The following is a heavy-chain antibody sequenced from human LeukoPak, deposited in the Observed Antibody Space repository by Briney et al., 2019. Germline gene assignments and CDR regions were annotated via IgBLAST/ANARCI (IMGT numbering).Heavy chain of an antibody. CDR2: VIPIYGTP. CDR3: ARDHWGIVENGYDYFYYDMDV. V-gene: IGHV1-69*05. J-gene: IGHJ6*02. D-gene: IGHD7-27*01. Sequence: SEKVSCKASGGSFSTSGFSWVRQAPGQGLEWMGGVIPIYGTPSYAQKFQGRVTITTDEPTSTAYMELSSLRSEDTAVYYCARDHWGIVENGYDYFYYDMDVWGQGTTVTVSS. CDR1: GGSFSTSG.